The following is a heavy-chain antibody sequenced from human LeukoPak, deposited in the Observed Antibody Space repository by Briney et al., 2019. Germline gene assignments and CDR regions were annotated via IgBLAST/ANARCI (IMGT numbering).Heavy chain of an antibody. D-gene: IGHD3-3*01. CDR3: AKGIYDFWSGYHY. Sequence: GRSLRLSCAASGFTFDDYAMHWVRQAPGKGLEWVSGISWNSGSIGYADSVKGRFTISRDNAKNPLYLQMNSLRAEDTALYYCAKGIYDFWSGYHYWGQGTLVTVSS. V-gene: IGHV3-9*01. CDR2: ISWNSGSI. CDR1: GFTFDDYA. J-gene: IGHJ4*02.